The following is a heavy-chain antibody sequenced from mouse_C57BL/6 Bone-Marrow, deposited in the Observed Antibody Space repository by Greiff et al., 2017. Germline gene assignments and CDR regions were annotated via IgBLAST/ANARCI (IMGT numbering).Heavy chain of an antibody. CDR1: GYTFTDYE. CDR2: IDPETGGT. J-gene: IGHJ4*01. CDR3: TSRYSNLYAMDY. V-gene: IGHV1-15*01. D-gene: IGHD2-5*01. Sequence: VQLQQSGAELVRPGASVTLSCKASGYTFTDYEMHWVKQTPVHGLEWIGAIDPETGGTAYNQKFKGKAILTADKSSSTAYMELRSLTSEDSAVYYCTSRYSNLYAMDYWGQGTSVTVSS.